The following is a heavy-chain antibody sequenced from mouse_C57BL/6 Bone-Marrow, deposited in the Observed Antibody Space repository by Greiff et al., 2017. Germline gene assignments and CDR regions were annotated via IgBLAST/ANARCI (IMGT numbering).Heavy chain of an antibody. V-gene: IGHV2-5*01. D-gene: IGHD4-1*01. CDR2: IWRGGST. J-gene: IGHJ4*01. CDR3: AKKGANWDGDYAMGY. CDR1: GFSLTSYG. Sequence: QVQLQQSGPGLVQPSQSLSITCTVSGFSLTSYGVHWVRQSPGKGLEWLGVIWRGGSTDYNAAFMSRLSITKDNSKSQVFFKMNSLQADDTAIYYCAKKGANWDGDYAMGYWGQGTSVTVSS.